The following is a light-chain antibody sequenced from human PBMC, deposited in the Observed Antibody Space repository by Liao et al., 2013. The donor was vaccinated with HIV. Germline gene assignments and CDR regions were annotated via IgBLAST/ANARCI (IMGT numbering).Light chain of an antibody. CDR3: QSADSSGTSLYV. J-gene: IGLJ1*01. Sequence: SYELTQPPSVSVSPGQTASITCSGDALPKQYAYWYQQKPGQAPVLVIYKDSERPSGIPERFSGSSSGTTVTLTISGVQAEDEADYYCQSADSSGTSLYVFGTGTKVTVL. V-gene: IGLV3-25*03. CDR1: ALPKQY. CDR2: KDS.